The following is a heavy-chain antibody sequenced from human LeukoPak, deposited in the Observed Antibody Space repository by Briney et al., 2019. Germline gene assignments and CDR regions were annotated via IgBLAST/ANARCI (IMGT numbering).Heavy chain of an antibody. CDR3: ARDDGIVVVPAAIDY. CDR2: INPNSGGT. D-gene: IGHD2-2*01. J-gene: IGHJ4*02. CDR1: GYTFTGYY. V-gene: IGHV1-2*02. Sequence: ASVTVSCKASGYTFTGYYMHWVRQAPGQGLEWMGWINPNSGGTNYAQKFQGRVTMTRDTSISTAYMELSRLRSDDTAVYYCARDDGIVVVPAAIDYWGQGTLATVSS.